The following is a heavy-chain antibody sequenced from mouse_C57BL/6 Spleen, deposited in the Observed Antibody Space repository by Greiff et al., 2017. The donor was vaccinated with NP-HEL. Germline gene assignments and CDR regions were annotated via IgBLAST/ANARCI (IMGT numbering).Heavy chain of an antibody. CDR1: GYTFTSYW. V-gene: IGHV1-61*01. D-gene: IGHD1-2*01. CDR3: ARSRLGLDY. J-gene: IGHJ2*01. Sequence: VQLQQPGAELVRPGSSVKLSCTASGYTFTSYWMDWVKQRPGQGLEWIGNIYPSDSETHYNQKFKDKATLTVDKSSSTAYMQLSSLTSEDSAVYYCARSRLGLDYWGQGTTLTVSS. CDR2: IYPSDSET.